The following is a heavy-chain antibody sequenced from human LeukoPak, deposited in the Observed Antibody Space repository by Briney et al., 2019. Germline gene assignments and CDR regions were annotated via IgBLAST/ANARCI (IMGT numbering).Heavy chain of an antibody. CDR2: ITRSSSYI. Sequence: GGSLRLSCAASGFTFSTYSMNWVRQAPGKGLEWVSSITRSSSYIYYADSVKGRFTISRDNAKNSLYPQMNSLRAEDTAVYYCARVAGIAAEGLFDYWGQGTLVTVSS. CDR1: GFTFSTYS. D-gene: IGHD6-13*01. J-gene: IGHJ4*02. CDR3: ARVAGIAAEGLFDY. V-gene: IGHV3-21*01.